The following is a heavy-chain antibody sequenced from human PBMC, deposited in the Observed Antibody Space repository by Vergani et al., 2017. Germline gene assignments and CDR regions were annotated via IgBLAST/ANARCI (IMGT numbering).Heavy chain of an antibody. Sequence: QVQLVQSGSELKKPGASVKVSCKASGYTLSRYSIYWVRQAPGQGLEWMAWIRPYTGHTIYAQKFQDRVTMTADTSTNTAYMELRSLRSDDTAVYFCARVAHSNSEVTPTAFYVWVQGTMVTVSS. J-gene: IGHJ3*01. D-gene: IGHD1-1*01. V-gene: IGHV1-18*04. CDR2: IRPYTGHT. CDR3: ARVAHSNSEVTPTAFYV. CDR1: GYTLSRYS.